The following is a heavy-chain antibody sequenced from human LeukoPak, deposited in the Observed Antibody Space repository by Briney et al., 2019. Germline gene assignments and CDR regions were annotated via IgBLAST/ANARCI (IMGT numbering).Heavy chain of an antibody. V-gene: IGHV4-34*01. CDR3: ARHRKYYYDSSGYYPSYYFDY. CDR2: INHSGST. D-gene: IGHD3-22*01. J-gene: IGHJ4*02. Sequence: SETLSLTCAVYGGSFSGYYWSWIRQPPGKGLEWIGEINHSGSTNYNPSLKGRVTISVDTSKNQFSLNLSSVTAADTAVYYCARHRKYYYDSSGYYPSYYFDYWGQGTLVTVSS. CDR1: GGSFSGYY.